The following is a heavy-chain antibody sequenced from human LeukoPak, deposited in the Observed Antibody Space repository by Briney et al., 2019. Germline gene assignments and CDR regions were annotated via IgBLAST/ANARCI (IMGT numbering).Heavy chain of an antibody. CDR1: GGSISGYY. CDR3: ARAPYYDYVWGSYYGMDV. V-gene: IGHV4-59*01. CDR2: IFHSGST. D-gene: IGHD3-16*01. J-gene: IGHJ6*02. Sequence: SETLSLTCTVSGGSISGYYWSWIRQPPGKGLEWIGYIFHSGSTTYNPSLKSRVTISVDTSKNQFSLKLSSVTAADTAVYYCARAPYYDYVWGSYYGMDVWGQGTTVTVSS.